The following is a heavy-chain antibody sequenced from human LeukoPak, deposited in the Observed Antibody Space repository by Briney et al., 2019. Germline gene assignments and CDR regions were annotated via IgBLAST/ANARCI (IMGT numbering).Heavy chain of an antibody. Sequence: PSETLSLTCTVSGGSISDFYWGWIRQPPGRRLEWIGYIHYSGSTNYKPSLKSRVTISVDTSKNQFSLTLSSVTAADTAVYYCARDNSVEDTAWWFDPWGQGTLVTVSS. CDR2: IHYSGST. V-gene: IGHV4-59*01. D-gene: IGHD4-23*01. J-gene: IGHJ5*02. CDR1: GGSISDFY. CDR3: ARDNSVEDTAWWFDP.